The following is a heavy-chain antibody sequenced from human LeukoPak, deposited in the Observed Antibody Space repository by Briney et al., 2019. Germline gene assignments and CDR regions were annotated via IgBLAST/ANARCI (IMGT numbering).Heavy chain of an antibody. CDR2: ISGSGGTT. CDR3: AKGLRGYTYGCPDY. J-gene: IGHJ4*02. Sequence: PGGSLRLSCAASEFTFSSYIMTWVRQAQGKGLEWVSAISGSGGTTYYADSVKGRFTISRDNSKNSLYLQMNSLRAEDTAVYYCAKGLRGYTYGCPDYWGQGTLVTVSS. D-gene: IGHD5-18*01. CDR1: EFTFSSYI. V-gene: IGHV3-23*01.